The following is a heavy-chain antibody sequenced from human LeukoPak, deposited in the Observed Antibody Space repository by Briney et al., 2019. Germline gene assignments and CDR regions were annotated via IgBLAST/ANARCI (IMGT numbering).Heavy chain of an antibody. J-gene: IGHJ4*02. CDR2: IYNGGST. CDR1: GGSISSSSNY. D-gene: IGHD1-26*01. V-gene: IGHV4-39*07. CDR3: ATTTIRLGF. Sequence: SETLSLTCSVSGGSISSSSNYWGWIRQPPGKGLEWIGSIYNGGSTYYNPSLKSRVTISVDTSNNQFSLRLSSVTAADTAVYYCATTTIRLGFWGQGTLVTVSS.